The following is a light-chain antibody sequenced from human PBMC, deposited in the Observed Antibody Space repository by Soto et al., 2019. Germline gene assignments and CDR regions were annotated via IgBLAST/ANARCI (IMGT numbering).Light chain of an antibody. J-gene: IGKJ1*01. CDR3: LQYCTPWWT. Sequence: EIVLTQSPGTLSLSPGERVTLSCRASQSVPANYLAWYQQKPGQAPRLLIYGASNRATGIPDRFSGSGSGTDFTLTVSRLEPEDFAVYYCLQYCTPWWTFGQGARVEIK. CDR1: QSVPANY. CDR2: GAS. V-gene: IGKV3-20*01.